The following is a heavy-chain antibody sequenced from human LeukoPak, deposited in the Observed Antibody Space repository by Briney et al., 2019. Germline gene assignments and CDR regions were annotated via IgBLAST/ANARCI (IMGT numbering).Heavy chain of an antibody. D-gene: IGHD1-26*01. V-gene: IGHV4-39*07. Sequence: SETLSLTCTVSGGSISSSSYYWGWHRQPPGMGLEWIGSIYYSGSTYYNPSLKSRVTISVDTSKNQFSLKLSSVTAADTAVYYWASATIVVAYYFDYWGQGTLVTVSS. CDR1: GGSISSSSYY. J-gene: IGHJ4*02. CDR3: ASATIVVAYYFDY. CDR2: IYYSGST.